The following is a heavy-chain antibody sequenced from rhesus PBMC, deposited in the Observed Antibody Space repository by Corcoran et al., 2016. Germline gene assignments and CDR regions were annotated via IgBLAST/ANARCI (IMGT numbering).Heavy chain of an antibody. CDR2: TYGSGRLT. Sequence: QVQLQESGPGLVKPSETLSVTCAVSGGSISSSYWSWIRQAPGKGLEWIGFTYGSGRLTNYNPSLKSRVPLSVDTAKNQLSLTLSSVTAADTAVYYCARDSGYFDYWGQGVLVTVSS. V-gene: IGHV4-169*02. J-gene: IGHJ4*01. CDR3: ARDSGYFDY. CDR1: GGSISSSY.